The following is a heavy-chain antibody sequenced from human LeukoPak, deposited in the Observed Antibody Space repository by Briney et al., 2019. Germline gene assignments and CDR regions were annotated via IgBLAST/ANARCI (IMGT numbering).Heavy chain of an antibody. J-gene: IGHJ5*02. Sequence: ASVKVSCKASGYTFTSYAMNWVRQAPGQGLEWMGWINTNTGNPTYAQGFTGRFVFSLDTSVSTAYLQISSLKAEDTAVYYCARGDIVVVTAPNWFDPWGQGTLVTVSS. CDR3: ARGDIVVVTAPNWFDP. D-gene: IGHD2-21*02. CDR1: GYTFTSYA. V-gene: IGHV7-4-1*02. CDR2: INTNTGNP.